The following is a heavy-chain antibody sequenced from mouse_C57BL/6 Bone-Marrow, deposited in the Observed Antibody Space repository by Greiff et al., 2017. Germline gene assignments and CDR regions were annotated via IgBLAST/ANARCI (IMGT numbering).Heavy chain of an antibody. V-gene: IGHV1-81*01. CDR3: ARERLGTGTFYWYFDV. Sequence: QVQLQQSGAELARPGASVKLSCKASGYTFTSYGISWVKQRTGQGLEWIGEIYPRSGNTYYNEKFKGKATLTADKSSSTAYMELRSLTSEDSAVYFCARERLGTGTFYWYFDVWGTGTTVTVSS. CDR1: GYTFTSYG. D-gene: IGHD4-1*01. CDR2: IYPRSGNT. J-gene: IGHJ1*03.